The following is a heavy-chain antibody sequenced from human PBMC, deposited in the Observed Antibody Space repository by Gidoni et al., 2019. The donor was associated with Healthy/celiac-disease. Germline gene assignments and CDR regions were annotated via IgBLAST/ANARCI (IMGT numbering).Heavy chain of an antibody. V-gene: IGHV1-3*01. Sequence: QVQLVQSGSEVKKPGASVKVSCKASGYTFTSYAMHWVRHAPGKRLEWMGWINAGNGKTKYSQKFKGRVTITRDTSASTAYMELSSLRSEDTAVYYCARGDGSSSNWFDPWGQGTLVTVSS. CDR2: INAGNGKT. CDR1: GYTFTSYA. D-gene: IGHD6-13*01. CDR3: ARGDGSSSNWFDP. J-gene: IGHJ5*02.